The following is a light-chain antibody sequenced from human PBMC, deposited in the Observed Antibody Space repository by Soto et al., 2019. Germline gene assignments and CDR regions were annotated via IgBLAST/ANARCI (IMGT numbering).Light chain of an antibody. V-gene: IGKV3-20*01. CDR3: QLYLSSFLT. J-gene: IGKJ4*01. CDR1: QTVTGTF. Sequence: EIVLTQSPGILSLSPWERATRSCRASQTVTGTFLVWFQQKPGQAPRLLMYGASRRATGIPDRFSGSGSGTDFTLTIIRLEPEDFAVYYCQLYLSSFLTFGGGTKVEIK. CDR2: GAS.